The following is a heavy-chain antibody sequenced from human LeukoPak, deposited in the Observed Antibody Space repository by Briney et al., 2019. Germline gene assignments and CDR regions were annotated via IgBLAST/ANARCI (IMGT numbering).Heavy chain of an antibody. J-gene: IGHJ4*02. Sequence: ASVKVSCKVSGYTLTELPMHWVRQAPGKGLEWMGGFDPGDGETIYAQKFQGRVTMTEDTSTDTAYMELSSLRSEDTAVYYCATPFIAVAGTDYWGQGTLVTVSS. CDR1: GYTLTELP. V-gene: IGHV1-24*01. D-gene: IGHD6-19*01. CDR3: ATPFIAVAGTDY. CDR2: FDPGDGET.